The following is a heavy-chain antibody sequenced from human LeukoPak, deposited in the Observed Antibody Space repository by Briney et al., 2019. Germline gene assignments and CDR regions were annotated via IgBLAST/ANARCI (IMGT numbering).Heavy chain of an antibody. Sequence: GGSLRLSCTASGFTFSIYAMSWVRLAPGKGLEWISYISRTGNSIYYADSVKGRFTVSRDSAKNSLYLQMNSLRAEDTAVYYCARGPYSSNWYVDYWGQGTLVTVAS. J-gene: IGHJ4*02. CDR3: ARGPYSSNWYVDY. D-gene: IGHD6-13*01. V-gene: IGHV3-48*03. CDR2: ISRTGNSI. CDR1: GFTFSIYA.